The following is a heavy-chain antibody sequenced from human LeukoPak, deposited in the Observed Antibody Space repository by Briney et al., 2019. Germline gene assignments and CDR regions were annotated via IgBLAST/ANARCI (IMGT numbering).Heavy chain of an antibody. CDR2: IYYSGNT. CDR1: GGSISSYK. CDR3: ASTHYYGSGSYAAPLYFDY. D-gene: IGHD3-10*01. Sequence: SETLSLTCTVSGGSISSYKWNWIRQPPGRGLEWIGYIYYSGNTDYNPSLNYNPSLKSRVTISVDTSKNQFSLKLSSVTAADTAVYYCASTHYYGSGSYAAPLYFDYWGQGTLVTVSS. V-gene: IGHV4-59*01. J-gene: IGHJ4*02.